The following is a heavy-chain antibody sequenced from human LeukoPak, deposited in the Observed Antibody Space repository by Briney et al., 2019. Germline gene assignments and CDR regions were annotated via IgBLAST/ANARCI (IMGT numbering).Heavy chain of an antibody. V-gene: IGHV3-23*01. J-gene: IGHJ4*02. CDR3: AKNAPLPVVVAAIFDY. D-gene: IGHD2-15*01. Sequence: PGGSLRLSCAASGFTFSSYAMSWVRQAPGKGLEWVSAISGSGGSTYYADSVKGRFTISRDNSKNTLYLQMNSLRAEDTAVYYCAKNAPLPVVVAAIFDYWGQGTLVTVSS. CDR2: ISGSGGST. CDR1: GFTFSSYA.